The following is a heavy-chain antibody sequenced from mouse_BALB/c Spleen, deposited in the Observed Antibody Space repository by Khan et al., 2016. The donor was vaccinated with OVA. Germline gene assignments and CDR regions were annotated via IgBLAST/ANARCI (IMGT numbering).Heavy chain of an antibody. CDR3: ARAGYGGFAH. CDR2: IYPGSGYI. D-gene: IGHD3-2*02. J-gene: IGHJ3*01. Sequence: QVQLQQSGPELVKPGASVKMSCKASGYTFTDFLISWLKQRPGQGLEWIGEIYPGSGYIYYNEKFKGKATLTSDKSSNPAYMQLTSLTSEDSAVYFCARAGYGGFAHWGQGTLVTVSA. CDR1: GYTFTDFL. V-gene: IGHV1-77*01.